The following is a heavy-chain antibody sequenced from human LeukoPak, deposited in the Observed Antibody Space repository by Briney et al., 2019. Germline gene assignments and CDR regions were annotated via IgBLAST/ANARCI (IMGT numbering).Heavy chain of an antibody. V-gene: IGHV4-34*01. Sequence: TSETLSLTCAVYGGSFSGYYWSWIRQPPGKGLEWIGEINHSGSTNYNPSLKSRVTISVDTSKNQFSLKLSSVTAADTAVYYCARVGSGTYYNFFDYWGQGTLVTVSS. J-gene: IGHJ4*02. D-gene: IGHD3-10*01. CDR2: INHSGST. CDR3: ARVGSGTYYNFFDY. CDR1: GGSFSGYY.